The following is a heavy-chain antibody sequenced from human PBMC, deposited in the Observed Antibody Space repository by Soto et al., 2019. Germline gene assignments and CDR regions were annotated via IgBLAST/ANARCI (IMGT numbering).Heavy chain of an antibody. CDR3: AKASGQSYPGSRLFDY. CDR2: ITNTGGDT. Sequence: GGSLRPSCAASGFTFSNYAMSWVRQAPGKGLEWVSVITNTGGDTLNADSVKGRFTISRDNSKNTLYLQMNSLRAEDAAIYYCAKASGQSYPGSRLFDYWGQGTRVTVSS. J-gene: IGHJ4*02. CDR1: GFTFSNYA. D-gene: IGHD3-10*01. V-gene: IGHV3-23*01.